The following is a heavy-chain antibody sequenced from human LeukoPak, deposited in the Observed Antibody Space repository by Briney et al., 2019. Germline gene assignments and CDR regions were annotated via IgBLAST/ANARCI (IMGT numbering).Heavy chain of an antibody. CDR2: INYSGST. J-gene: IGHJ5*02. Sequence: PSETLSLTCTVSGGSISSSGYYWGWIRQPPGKGLEWIASINYSGSTYYNPSLKSRVTISVDTSKNQLSLKLSSLTAADTAVYYCARHEYSGSYYGLSWFDPWGQGTLVTVSS. V-gene: IGHV4-39*01. CDR1: GGSISSSGYY. D-gene: IGHD1-26*01. CDR3: ARHEYSGSYYGLSWFDP.